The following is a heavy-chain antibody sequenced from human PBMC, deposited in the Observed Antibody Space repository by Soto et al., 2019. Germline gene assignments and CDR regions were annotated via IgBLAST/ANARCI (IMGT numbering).Heavy chain of an antibody. CDR3: ARLDIVATFVY. CDR1: GGSFSGYY. V-gene: IGHV4-34*01. CDR2: INHSGST. D-gene: IGHD5-12*01. Sequence: QVQLQQWGAGLLKPSETLSLTCAVYGGSFSGYYWSWIRQPPGKGLEWIGEINHSGSTNYNPSLKSRVTISVDTSKNQFSLKLSSVTAADTAVYYCARLDIVATFVYWGQGTLVTVSS. J-gene: IGHJ4*02.